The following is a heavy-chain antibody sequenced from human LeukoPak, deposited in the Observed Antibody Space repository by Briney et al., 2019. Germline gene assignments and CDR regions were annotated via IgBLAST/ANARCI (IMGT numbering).Heavy chain of an antibody. V-gene: IGHV4-59*01. J-gene: IGHJ4*02. D-gene: IGHD2-2*01. CDR3: ARAKYCSSTSCYDTGGFDY. Sequence: SETLSLTCTVSGGSISGYYWSWIRQPPGKGLEWIGYIYYSGSTNYNPSLKSRVTISVDTSKNQFSLKLSSVTAADTAVYYCARAKYCSSTSCYDTGGFDYWGQGTLVTVSS. CDR2: IYYSGST. CDR1: GGSISGYY.